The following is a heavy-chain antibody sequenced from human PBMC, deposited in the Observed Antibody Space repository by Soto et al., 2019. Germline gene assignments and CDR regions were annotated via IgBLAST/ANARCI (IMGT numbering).Heavy chain of an antibody. CDR1: GGSFSGYY. D-gene: IGHD2-21*01. J-gene: IGHJ5*02. Sequence: SLTCAVYGGSFSGYYWSWIRQPPGKGLEWIGEINHSGSTNYNPSLKSRVTISVDTSKNQFSLKLSSVTAADTAVYYCARGTIPSWFDPWGQGTLVTVSS. CDR2: INHSGST. V-gene: IGHV4-34*01. CDR3: ARGTIPSWFDP.